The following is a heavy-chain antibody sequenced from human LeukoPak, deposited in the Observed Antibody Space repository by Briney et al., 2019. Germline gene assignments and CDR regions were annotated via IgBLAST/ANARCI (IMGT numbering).Heavy chain of an antibody. D-gene: IGHD1-26*01. CDR1: GFTFSDYY. Sequence: GGSLRLSCAASGFTFSDYYMSWIRQAPGKGLEWVSSISGSSYYIYYADSVKGRFTISRDNAKNSLYLQMNSLRAEDAAVYYCVTTWGAHYWYFDLWGRGALVTVSS. CDR3: VTTWGAHYWYFDL. CDR2: ISGSSYYI. V-gene: IGHV3-11*06. J-gene: IGHJ2*01.